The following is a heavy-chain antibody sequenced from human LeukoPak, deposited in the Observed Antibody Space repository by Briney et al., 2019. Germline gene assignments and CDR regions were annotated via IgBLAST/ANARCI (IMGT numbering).Heavy chain of an antibody. J-gene: IGHJ5*02. CDR1: GFTFSSYA. CDR2: ISYDGSNK. Sequence: PGRSLRVSCAASGFTFSSYAMHWVRQAPGKGLEWVAVISYDGSNKYYADSVKGRFTISRDNSKNTLYLQMNSLRAEDTAVYYCARNQGEYSGSYWFDPWGQGTLVTVSS. D-gene: IGHD1-26*01. CDR3: ARNQGEYSGSYWFDP. V-gene: IGHV3-30-3*01.